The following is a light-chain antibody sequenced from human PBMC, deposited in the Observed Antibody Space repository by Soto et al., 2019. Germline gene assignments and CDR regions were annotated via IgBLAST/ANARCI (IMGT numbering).Light chain of an antibody. J-gene: IGKJ2*01. CDR3: QQLTNFRFT. CDR1: QGINKF. Sequence: IQLTQSPSSLSAAVGDRVTITCRASQGINKFLAWYQQRPGKAPQLLVYGASTLQSGVPSRFSGSGSGTDVPLTISSLQPEDFATYYCQQLTNFRFTFGQGTKLDIK. V-gene: IGKV1-9*01. CDR2: GAS.